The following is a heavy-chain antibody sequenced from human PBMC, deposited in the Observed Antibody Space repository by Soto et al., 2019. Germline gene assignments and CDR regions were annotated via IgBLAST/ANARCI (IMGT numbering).Heavy chain of an antibody. V-gene: IGHV4-31*03. D-gene: IGHD1-1*01. CDR1: GGSISTVGHY. Sequence: SETLSLTCSVSGGSISTVGHYWTWIRQPPGKGLEWIGSIYHTGSTYYSKSLRSRLTMSVDTSKSQFSLRLSSVTAADTAVYYCARATGTLRSRNCDYWGQGSLVTVSS. CDR3: ARATGTLRSRNCDY. CDR2: IYHTGST. J-gene: IGHJ4*02.